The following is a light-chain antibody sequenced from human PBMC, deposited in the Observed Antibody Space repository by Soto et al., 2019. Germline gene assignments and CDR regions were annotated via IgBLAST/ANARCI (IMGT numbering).Light chain of an antibody. CDR3: HQANSFPLT. V-gene: IGKV1-12*01. Sequence: DIQMTQSPSSVSASVGDRVTITCRASQGISSWLAWYQQKPGKAPKLLIYAASSLQSELPSRFIRSGSGTDFTLTISCLQPDDFASDCGHQANSFPLTVGGGTKVEIK. CDR2: AAS. CDR1: QGISSW. J-gene: IGKJ4*01.